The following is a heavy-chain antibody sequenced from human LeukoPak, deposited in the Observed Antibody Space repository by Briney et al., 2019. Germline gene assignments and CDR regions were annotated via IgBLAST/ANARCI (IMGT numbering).Heavy chain of an antibody. V-gene: IGHV4-61*05. CDR3: ARVQGGSSWYYFDY. Sequence: PSETLSLTCTVSGGSISSSRYYWGWICQPPGKGLEWIGYIYYSGSTNYNPSLKSRVTISVDTSKNQFSLKLSSVTAADTAVYYCARVQGGSSWYYFDYWGQGTLVTVSS. J-gene: IGHJ4*02. CDR1: GGSISSSRYY. D-gene: IGHD6-13*01. CDR2: IYYSGST.